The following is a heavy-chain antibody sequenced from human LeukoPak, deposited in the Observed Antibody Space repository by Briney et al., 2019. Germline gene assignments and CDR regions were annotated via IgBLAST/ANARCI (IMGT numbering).Heavy chain of an antibody. D-gene: IGHD5-18*01. V-gene: IGHV3-33*01. CDR3: ARAPPTPGYSYGLQDYYGMDV. CDR2: IWYDGSNK. CDR1: GFTFSSYG. Sequence: PGGSLRLSCAASGFTFSSYGIHWVRRAPGKGLEWVAVIWYDGSNKYYADSVKGRFTISRDNSKNTLYLQMNSLRAEDTAVYYCARAPPTPGYSYGLQDYYGMDVWGQGTTVTVSS. J-gene: IGHJ6*02.